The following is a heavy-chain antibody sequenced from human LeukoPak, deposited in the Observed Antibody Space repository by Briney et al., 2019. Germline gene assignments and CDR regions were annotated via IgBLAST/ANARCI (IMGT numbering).Heavy chain of an antibody. CDR3: ARSFYGGVVDY. CDR2: IYYSGST. Sequence: SETLSLTCTVSGGSISSSSYYWGWIRQPPGKGLEWIGSIYYSGSTYYNPSLKSRVTISVDTSKNQFSLKLSSVTAADTAVYYCARSFYGGVVDYWGQGTLVTVSS. J-gene: IGHJ4*02. V-gene: IGHV4-39*01. D-gene: IGHD4-23*01. CDR1: GGSISSSSYY.